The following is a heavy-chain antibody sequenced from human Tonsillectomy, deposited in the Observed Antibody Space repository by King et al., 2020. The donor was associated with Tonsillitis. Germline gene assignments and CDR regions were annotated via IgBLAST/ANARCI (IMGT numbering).Heavy chain of an antibody. CDR1: GGSISSYY. Sequence: VQLQESGPGLVKPSETLSLTCTVSGGSISSYYWSWIRQPPGKGLEWIGYIYYSGSTNYNPSLKSRVTLSVDTSKNQFALKPSSVTAADTAVYYCAREEYYYNYMDVWGKGTTVTVSS. CDR2: IYYSGST. V-gene: IGHV4-59*01. J-gene: IGHJ6*03. CDR3: AREEYYYNYMDV.